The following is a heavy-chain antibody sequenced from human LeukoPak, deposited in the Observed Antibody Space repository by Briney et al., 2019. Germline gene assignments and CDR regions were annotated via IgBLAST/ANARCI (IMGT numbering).Heavy chain of an antibody. D-gene: IGHD6-19*01. Sequence: SETLSLTCTVSGGSISSYYWSWIRQPPGKGLEWIGNIYYSGSTNYNPSLKSRVTISVDTSKNQFSLKLSSVTAADTAVYYCARHWSALVAGTSPLPFYYYYMDVWGKGTTVTISS. J-gene: IGHJ6*03. CDR2: IYYSGST. V-gene: IGHV4-59*01. CDR3: ARHWSALVAGTSPLPFYYYYMDV. CDR1: GGSISSYY.